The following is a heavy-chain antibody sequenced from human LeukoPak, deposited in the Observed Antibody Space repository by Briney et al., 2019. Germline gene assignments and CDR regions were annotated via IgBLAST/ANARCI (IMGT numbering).Heavy chain of an antibody. J-gene: IGHJ4*02. CDR2: INPNSGDT. CDR1: GFIFTGYY. CDR3: SRAGDTHDNFAY. Sequence: ASVKVSCKTSGFIFTGYYMHWVRQAPGQVLEWMGWINPNSGDTNYPQKFQGRVTMTRDTSITTVYLELSRLRSDDTAVYYCSRAGDTHDNFAYWGQGTLVTVSS. D-gene: IGHD3-16*01. V-gene: IGHV1-2*02.